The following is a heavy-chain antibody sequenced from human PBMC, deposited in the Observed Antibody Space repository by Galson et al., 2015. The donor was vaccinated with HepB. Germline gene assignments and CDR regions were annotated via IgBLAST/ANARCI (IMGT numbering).Heavy chain of an antibody. Sequence: TLSLTCTVSGGSISSAGYYWRWIRQHPGKGLEWIGYIYYSGSTYYNPSLKSRVTISVDTSKNQFALKLSSVTAADTAVYYCARGMISSGYSDYWGQGTLVTVSS. J-gene: IGHJ4*02. D-gene: IGHD3-22*01. CDR3: ARGMISSGYSDY. V-gene: IGHV4-31*03. CDR1: GGSISSAGYY. CDR2: IYYSGST.